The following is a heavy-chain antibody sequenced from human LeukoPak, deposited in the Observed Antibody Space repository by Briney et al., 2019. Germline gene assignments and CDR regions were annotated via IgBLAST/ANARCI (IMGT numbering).Heavy chain of an antibody. CDR1: GGSIGSYY. J-gene: IGHJ4*02. Sequence: SETLSLTCTVSGGSIGSYYWSWIRQPPGKGLEWIGYIYTSGSTNYNPSLKSRVTILEDTSKNQFSLKLSSVTAADTAMYYCARAYYFDTSGYDYWGQGTLVTVSS. CDR3: ARAYYFDTSGYDY. V-gene: IGHV4-4*09. D-gene: IGHD3-22*01. CDR2: IYTSGST.